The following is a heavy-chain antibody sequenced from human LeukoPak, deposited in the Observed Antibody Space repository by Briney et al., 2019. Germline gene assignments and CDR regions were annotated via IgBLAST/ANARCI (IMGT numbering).Heavy chain of an antibody. CDR1: GGSISSGGYY. CDR3: ARSRWDIVVVGPNWFDP. J-gene: IGHJ5*02. Sequence: SQTLSLTCTVSGGSISSGGYYWSWIRQHPGKGLEWIGYIYYSGSTYYNPSLKSRVTISVDTSKNQFSLKLNSVTAADTAVYYCARSRWDIVVVGPNWFDPWGQGTLVTVSS. D-gene: IGHD2-2*01. CDR2: IYYSGST. V-gene: IGHV4-31*03.